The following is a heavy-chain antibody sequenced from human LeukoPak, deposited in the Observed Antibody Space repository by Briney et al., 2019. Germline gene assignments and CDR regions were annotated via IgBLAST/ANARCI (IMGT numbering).Heavy chain of an antibody. CDR2: ISSSGSTI. J-gene: IGHJ4*02. CDR3: SSQKTRIVLRGWDY. Sequence: GGSLRLSCVACGFTFSSYEMNWVRQAPGKGLEWVSYISSSGSTIYYADSVKGRFTISRDNAKNSLYLQMNSLRAEDTAVYYCSSQKTRIVLRGWDYWGQGTLVTVSS. CDR1: GFTFSSYE. D-gene: IGHD2/OR15-2a*01. V-gene: IGHV3-48*03.